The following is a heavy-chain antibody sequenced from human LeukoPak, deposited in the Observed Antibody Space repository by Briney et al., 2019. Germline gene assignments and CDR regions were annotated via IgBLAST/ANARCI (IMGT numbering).Heavy chain of an antibody. CDR1: GFTFSSYA. D-gene: IGHD3-22*01. CDR2: ISYDGSNK. V-gene: IGHV3-30-3*01. CDR3: ARDGYYYDSSGYYDAFDI. J-gene: IGHJ3*02. Sequence: GRSLRLSCAASGFTFSSYAMHWVRQAPGKGLEWVAVISYDGSNKYYADSVKGRFTISRDNSKNTLYLQMNSLRAEDTAVYYCARDGYYYDSSGYYDAFDIWGQGTMVTVSS.